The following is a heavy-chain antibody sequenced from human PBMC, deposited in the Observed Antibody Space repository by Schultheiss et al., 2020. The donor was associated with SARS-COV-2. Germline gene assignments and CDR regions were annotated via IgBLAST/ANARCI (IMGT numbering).Heavy chain of an antibody. CDR1: GFTFSSYT. Sequence: GGSLRLSCAASGFTFSSYTMHWVRQAPGKGLEYVSAISSNGGSTYYTDSVKGRFTISRDNSENTLDLQMNSLRPEDTAVYYCAKASGQVWTTFDYWGQGTLVTVSS. CDR2: ISSNGGST. J-gene: IGHJ4*02. V-gene: IGHV3-64*04. D-gene: IGHD2-15*01. CDR3: AKASGQVWTTFDY.